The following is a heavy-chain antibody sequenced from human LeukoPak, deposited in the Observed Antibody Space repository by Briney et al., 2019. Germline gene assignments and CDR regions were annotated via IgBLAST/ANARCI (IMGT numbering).Heavy chain of an antibody. J-gene: IGHJ4*02. CDR3: ARGTRYYYGSGSYPDY. V-gene: IGHV3-48*03. CDR1: GFTFSSYK. Sequence: GGSLRLSCAASGFTFSSYKMNWVRQAPGKGLEWVSDISSSGSTIYYADSVKGRFTISRDNAKNSLYLQMNSLRAEDTAVYYCARGTRYYYGSGSYPDYWGQGTLVTVSS. CDR2: ISSSGSTI. D-gene: IGHD3-10*01.